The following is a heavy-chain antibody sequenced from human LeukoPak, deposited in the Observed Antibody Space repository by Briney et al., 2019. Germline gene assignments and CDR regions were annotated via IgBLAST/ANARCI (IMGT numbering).Heavy chain of an antibody. CDR1: GFTFSIYW. CDR2: INSDGRST. V-gene: IGHV3-74*01. Sequence: GGSLRLSCAVSGFTFSIYWMHWVRQAPGKGLVWVSRINSDGRSTSYADSVKGRFTISRENAKTTLYLQMNSLRVEDTAVYYCARVPTYYYESSGVEYFDYWGQGTLVTVSS. J-gene: IGHJ4*02. D-gene: IGHD3-22*01. CDR3: ARVPTYYYESSGVEYFDY.